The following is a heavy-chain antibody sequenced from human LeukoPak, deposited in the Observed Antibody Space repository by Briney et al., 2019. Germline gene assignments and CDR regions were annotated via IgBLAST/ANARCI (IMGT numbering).Heavy chain of an antibody. CDR2: ISGSGGST. CDR3: AKNLGYSYGPAYPFDY. D-gene: IGHD5-18*01. V-gene: IGHV3-23*01. Sequence: QTGGSLRLPCAASGFTFSSYAMSWVRQPQGKGREGVSAISGSGGSTYYADSVKGRFTISRDNSKNTLYLQMNSLRAEDTAVYYCAKNLGYSYGPAYPFDYWGQGTLVTVSS. J-gene: IGHJ4*02. CDR1: GFTFSSYA.